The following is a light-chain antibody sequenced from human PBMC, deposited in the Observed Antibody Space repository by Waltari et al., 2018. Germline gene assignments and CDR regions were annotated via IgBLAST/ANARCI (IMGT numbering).Light chain of an antibody. Sequence: DIVMTQTPLSLPVTPGEPASLSCRSSQSLLNSDDVYPYLDWFLQKPGQSPQRLIYTLAYRASGVPDRFSGTGSGSNFSLKISRVEAEDVGVYYCMQRLEFPYTFGQGTRLDMK. V-gene: IGKV2-40*01. CDR2: TLA. J-gene: IGKJ2*01. CDR1: QSLLNSDDVYPY. CDR3: MQRLEFPYT.